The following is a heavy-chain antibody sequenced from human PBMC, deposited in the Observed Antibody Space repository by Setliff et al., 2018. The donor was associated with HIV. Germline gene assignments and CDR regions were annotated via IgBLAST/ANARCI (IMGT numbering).Heavy chain of an antibody. D-gene: IGHD2-15*01. CDR1: GYTFTSYG. CDR3: ARVAGRDIVVVVAATPYHYYMDV. CDR2: ISAYNGNT. V-gene: IGHV1-18*01. J-gene: IGHJ6*03. Sequence: ASVKVSCKASGYTFTSYGISWVRQAPGQGLEWMGWISAYNGNTNYAQKLQGRVTMTTDTSTSTAYMELRSLRSDDTAVYYCARVAGRDIVVVVAATPYHYYMDVWGKGTPVTVSS.